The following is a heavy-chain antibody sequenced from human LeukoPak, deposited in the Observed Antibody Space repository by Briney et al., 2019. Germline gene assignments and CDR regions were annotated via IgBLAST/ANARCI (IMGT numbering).Heavy chain of an antibody. CDR2: IYYSGST. Sequence: SETLSLTCTVSGGSISSSSYYWGWIRQPPGKGLEWIGSIYYSGSTYYNPSLKSRVTISVDTSKNQFSLKLSSVTAADTAVYYCARGEFWSGYYSYDYWGQGTLVTVSS. V-gene: IGHV4-39*01. J-gene: IGHJ4*02. CDR3: ARGEFWSGYYSYDY. CDR1: GGSISSSSYY. D-gene: IGHD3-3*01.